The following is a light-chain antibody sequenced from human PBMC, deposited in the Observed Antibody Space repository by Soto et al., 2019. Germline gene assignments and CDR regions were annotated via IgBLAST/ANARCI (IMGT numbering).Light chain of an antibody. CDR3: QQYNNWPPIT. V-gene: IGKV3-15*01. Sequence: EIVMTQSPATLSVSPGERATLSCRASQSVSSNLAWYQQKPGQAPRLLIYGASTRATGIPARFSGSGPGTEFTLTISSLQSEDFAFYCCQQYNNWPPITCGQGTRLEIK. CDR1: QSVSSN. J-gene: IGKJ5*01. CDR2: GAS.